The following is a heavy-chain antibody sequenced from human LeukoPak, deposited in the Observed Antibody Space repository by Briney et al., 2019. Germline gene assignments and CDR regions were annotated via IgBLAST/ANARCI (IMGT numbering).Heavy chain of an antibody. D-gene: IGHD3-9*01. J-gene: IGHJ4*02. Sequence: PGGSLRLSCVASGYMFSKYSVSWVRQAPGKGLEWVSSISGSSTHIHYADSVKGRFTISRDNAKNLLFLQMNSLRVEDTAVYYCARAPPGYEILTGSYFDFWGQGTPVTVSS. CDR2: ISGSSTHI. CDR3: ARAPPGYEILTGSYFDF. CDR1: GYMFSKYS. V-gene: IGHV3-21*01.